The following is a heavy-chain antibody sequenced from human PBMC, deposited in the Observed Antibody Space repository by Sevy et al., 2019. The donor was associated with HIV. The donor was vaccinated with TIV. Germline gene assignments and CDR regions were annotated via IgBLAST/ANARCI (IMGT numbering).Heavy chain of an antibody. Sequence: SETLSLTCNVSGGSIRSGRYYWSWIRQPAGKGLEWIGRIYIRGTTNYNPSLKSRITMSVDTSKNQFSLMLSSVTATDTAVYYCARELSDYGMDVWGQGTTVTVSS. CDR3: ARELSDYGMDV. CDR1: GGSIRSGRYY. V-gene: IGHV4-61*02. CDR2: IYIRGTT. J-gene: IGHJ6*02.